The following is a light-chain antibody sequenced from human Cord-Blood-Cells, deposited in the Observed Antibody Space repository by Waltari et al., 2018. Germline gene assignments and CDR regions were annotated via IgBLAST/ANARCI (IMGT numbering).Light chain of an antibody. J-gene: IGLJ1*01. CDR1: SSDVGGYNY. Sequence: QSALTQPASVSGSPGQSITISCTGTSSDVGGYNYASWYQQHPGKAPKLMYYDVSNRPSGVSNRFSGSKSGNTASLTISGLQAEDEADYYCSSYTSSSTLVFGTGTKVTVL. CDR2: DVS. V-gene: IGLV2-14*01. CDR3: SSYTSSSTLV.